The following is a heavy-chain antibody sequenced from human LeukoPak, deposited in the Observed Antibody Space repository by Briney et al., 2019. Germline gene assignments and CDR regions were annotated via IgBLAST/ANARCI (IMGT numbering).Heavy chain of an antibody. J-gene: IGHJ5*01. CDR3: VRAQIDYGDLNWFDS. CDR1: GFTVNSYC. V-gene: IGHV3-48*01. CDR2: ISPTSGTI. Sequence: GGSLRLSCVASGFTVNSYCMNWVRQAPGKGLEWISYISPTSGTIFYADSVKGRFTISRDNARNSLYLQMNSLRAEDTAVYFCVRAQIDYGDLNWFDSWGQGTVVTVSS. D-gene: IGHD4-17*01.